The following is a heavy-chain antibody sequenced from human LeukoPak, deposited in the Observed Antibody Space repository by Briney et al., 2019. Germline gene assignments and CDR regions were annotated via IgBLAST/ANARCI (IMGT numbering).Heavy chain of an antibody. CDR1: GFTFSSYA. CDR2: ISHDGSAQ. Sequence: GGSLRLSCAASGFTFSSYAMSWVRQAPGEGLEWEAFISHDGSAQSYADSVKGRFTISRDNSKNTLYLQMNSLRPEDTAVYYCARDLSGTYMVEYWGQGTLVTVSS. J-gene: IGHJ4*02. D-gene: IGHD1-26*01. V-gene: IGHV3-30-3*01. CDR3: ARDLSGTYMVEY.